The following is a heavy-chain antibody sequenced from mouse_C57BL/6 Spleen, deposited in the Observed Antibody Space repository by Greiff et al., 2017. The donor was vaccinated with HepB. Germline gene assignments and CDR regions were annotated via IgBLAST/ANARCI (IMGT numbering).Heavy chain of an antibody. Sequence: VQLQQSGAELVRPGASVKLSCTASGFNIKDYYMHWVKQRPEQGLEWIGRIDPEDGDTEYAPKFQGKATMTADTSSNTAYLQLSSLTSEDTAVYYCTPIYDGYLWYFDVWGTGTTVTVSS. J-gene: IGHJ1*03. CDR1: GFNIKDYY. V-gene: IGHV14-1*01. CDR3: TPIYDGYLWYFDV. CDR2: IDPEDGDT. D-gene: IGHD2-3*01.